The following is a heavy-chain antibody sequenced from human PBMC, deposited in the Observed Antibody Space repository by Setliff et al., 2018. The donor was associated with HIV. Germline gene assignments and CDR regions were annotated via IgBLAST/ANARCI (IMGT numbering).Heavy chain of an antibody. CDR3: AKGVAGLQYYYYYMDV. CDR2: ITHSGST. Sequence: SETLSLTCTVSDVSISAYYWSWIRQPPGKGLEWIGEITHSGSTNYNPSLETRVTISVDTSKNQFSLKLSSVTAADTAVYYCAKGVAGLQYYYYYMDVWGKGTTVTVSS. V-gene: IGHV4-34*01. CDR1: DVSISAYY. J-gene: IGHJ6*03. D-gene: IGHD6-19*01.